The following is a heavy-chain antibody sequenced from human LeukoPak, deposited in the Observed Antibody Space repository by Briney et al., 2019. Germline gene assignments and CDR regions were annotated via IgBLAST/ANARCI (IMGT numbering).Heavy chain of an antibody. D-gene: IGHD3-10*01. V-gene: IGHV3-48*01. CDR1: GFTFSSYS. Sequence: PGGSLRLSCAASGFTFSSYSMNWVRQAPGKGLEWVSYISSSSSTIYYADSVKGRFTISRDNAKNSLYLQMNSLRAEDTAVYYCARRGGSGSRYYMDVWGKRTTVTVSS. CDR3: ARRGGSGSRYYMDV. CDR2: ISSSSSTI. J-gene: IGHJ6*03.